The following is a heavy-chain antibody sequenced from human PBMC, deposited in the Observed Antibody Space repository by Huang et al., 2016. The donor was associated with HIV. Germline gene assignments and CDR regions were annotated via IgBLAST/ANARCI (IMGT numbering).Heavy chain of an antibody. J-gene: IGHJ3*02. D-gene: IGHD3-10*01. V-gene: IGHV3-30-3*01. CDR3: ARFGKRLPMLRGEDVIGDI. CDR2: ISYDGNDK. Sequence: QVQLVESGGGVVQPGRSLRLSCAASGFTLSDYAIHWVRPARGKGLEWVAIISYDGNDKFYSDSVRGRFTISRDNFNNTLYLQMNSLRHEDTALYYCARFGKRLPMLRGEDVIGDIWGQGTMVIVSS. CDR1: GFTLSDYA.